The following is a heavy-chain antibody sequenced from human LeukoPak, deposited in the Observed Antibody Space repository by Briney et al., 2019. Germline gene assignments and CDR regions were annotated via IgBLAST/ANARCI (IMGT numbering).Heavy chain of an antibody. CDR1: GGTFSSYA. CDR3: ARDLNGVSGFGELGYYYYMDV. V-gene: IGHV1-69*05. D-gene: IGHD3-10*01. J-gene: IGHJ6*03. CDR2: IIPIFGTA. Sequence: ASVKVPCKASGGTFSSYAISWVRQAPGQGLEWMGGIIPIFGTANYAQKFQGRVTITTDEPTSTAYMELSSLRSEDTAVYYCARDLNGVSGFGELGYYYYMDVWGKGTTVTVSS.